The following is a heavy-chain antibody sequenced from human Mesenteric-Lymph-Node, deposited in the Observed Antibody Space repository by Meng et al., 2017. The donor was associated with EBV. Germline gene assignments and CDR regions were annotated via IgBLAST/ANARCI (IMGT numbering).Heavy chain of an antibody. J-gene: IGHJ5*02. CDR1: GDSVSSGNNY. CDR3: AREGTTVTRWFDP. V-gene: IGHV4-61*01. Sequence: QVIMKESGPVLVKPSETLSLTCNVSGDSVSSGNNYWSWIRQSPGRGLEWIGNIYFTGSTFYNPALKSRVTISGDTSKNQFSLKLTSVTAADTAVYYCAREGTTVTRWFDPWGPGTLVTVSS. CDR2: IYFTGST. D-gene: IGHD4-11*01.